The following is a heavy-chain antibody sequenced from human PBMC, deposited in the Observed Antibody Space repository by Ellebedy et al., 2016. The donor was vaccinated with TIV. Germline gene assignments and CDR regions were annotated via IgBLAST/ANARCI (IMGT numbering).Heavy chain of an antibody. CDR3: ARGIVEMATTYYYYGIDV. Sequence: ASVKVSCKASGYTFTSYDINWVRQATGQGLEWMGWMNPNSGNTGYAQKFQGRVTMTRNTSISTAYMELSSLRSEDTAVYYCARGIVEMATTYYYYGIDVWGQGTTVTVSS. J-gene: IGHJ6*02. D-gene: IGHD5-24*01. CDR2: MNPNSGNT. V-gene: IGHV1-8*01. CDR1: GYTFTSYD.